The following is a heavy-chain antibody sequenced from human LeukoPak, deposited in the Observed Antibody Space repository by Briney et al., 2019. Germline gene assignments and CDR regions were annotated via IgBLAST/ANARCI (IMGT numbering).Heavy chain of an antibody. CDR3: ARGAARPVDYYYYYMDV. CDR1: GFTFSSYA. J-gene: IGHJ6*03. D-gene: IGHD6-6*01. V-gene: IGHV3-30*01. CDR2: ISYDGSNK. Sequence: QPGRSLRLSCAASGFTFSSYAMHWVRQAPGKGLEWVAVISYDGSNKYYADSVKGRFTISRDNSKSTLYLQMNSLRAEDTAVYYCARGAARPVDYYYYYMDVWGKGTTVTVSS.